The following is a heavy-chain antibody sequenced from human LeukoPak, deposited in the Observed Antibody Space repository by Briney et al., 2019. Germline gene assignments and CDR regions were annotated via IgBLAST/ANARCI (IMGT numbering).Heavy chain of an antibody. V-gene: IGHV1-69*13. J-gene: IGHJ6*02. CDR1: GNSISNYA. D-gene: IGHD3-16*01. CDR3: TTRACHAGGCSSSFYYYYGLHF. CDR2: IIPIFGTA. Sequence: SAKVSCKASGNSISNYAVSWVRQAPGQGFEWMGGIIPIFGTADYAQKFQGRVTITADQSTSTTYMALSSLKSEDTATYYCTTRACHAGGCSSSFYYYYGLHFWGQGTTVSVSS.